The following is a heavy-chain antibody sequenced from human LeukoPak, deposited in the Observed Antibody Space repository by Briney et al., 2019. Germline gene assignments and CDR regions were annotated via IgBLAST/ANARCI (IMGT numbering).Heavy chain of an antibody. Sequence: SETLSLTCTVSGGSISSSSYYWGWIRQPPGKGLEWIGSIYYSGSTYYNPSLKSRVTISVDTSKNQFSLKLSSVTAADTAVYYCARETYYYDSSGYYFDYWGQGTLVTVSS. D-gene: IGHD3-22*01. J-gene: IGHJ4*02. CDR1: GGSISSSSYY. CDR2: IYYSGST. CDR3: ARETYYYDSSGYYFDY. V-gene: IGHV4-39*07.